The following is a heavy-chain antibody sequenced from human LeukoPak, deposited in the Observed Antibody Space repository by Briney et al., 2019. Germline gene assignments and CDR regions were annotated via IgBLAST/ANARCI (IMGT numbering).Heavy chain of an antibody. J-gene: IGHJ5*02. CDR3: ARRLQNNWFDP. Sequence: PSETLSLTCTVSGGSISSSSYYWGWIRQPPGKGLEWIGSIYYSGSTYYNPSLKSRVTISVDTSKNQFSLKLSSVTAADTAVYYCARRLQNNWFDPWGQGTLVTVSS. CDR2: IYYSGST. V-gene: IGHV4-39*01. D-gene: IGHD4-4*01. CDR1: GGSISSSSYY.